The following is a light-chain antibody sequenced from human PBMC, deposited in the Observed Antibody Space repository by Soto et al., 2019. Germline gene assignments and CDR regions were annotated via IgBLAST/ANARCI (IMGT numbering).Light chain of an antibody. CDR3: QQYGSAPLT. Sequence: IVLTQSAGTLSLSPGERATLSCRASQSVSSSYLAWYQQKPAQAPRLLIFGASSRATGIPDRFSGSGSGTDFPLTISRLEPGDFAVYYCQQYGSAPLTFGGGTKVDNK. J-gene: IGKJ4*01. CDR1: QSVSSSY. CDR2: GAS. V-gene: IGKV3-20*01.